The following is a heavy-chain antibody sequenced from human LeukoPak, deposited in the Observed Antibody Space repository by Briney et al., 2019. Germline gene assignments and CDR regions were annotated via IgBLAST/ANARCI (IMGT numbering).Heavy chain of an antibody. J-gene: IGHJ4*02. V-gene: IGHV3-23*01. CDR2: ISGSGGST. CDR1: GLTFSSYA. D-gene: IGHD2-15*01. Sequence: GGSLRLSCAASGLTFSSYAMSWVRQAPGKGLEWVSAISGSGGSTYYADSVKGRFTISRDNSKNTLYLQMNSLRAEDTAVYYCAKDLFAVVDYYFDYWGQGTLVTVSS. CDR3: AKDLFAVVDYYFDY.